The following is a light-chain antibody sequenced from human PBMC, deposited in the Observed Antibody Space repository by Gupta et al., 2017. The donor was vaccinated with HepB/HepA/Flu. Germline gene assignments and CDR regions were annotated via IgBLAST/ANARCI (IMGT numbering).Light chain of an antibody. CDR2: LNS. Sequence: DIVITQSPLSLSVTPGEPASISCRSSHSLLHVSGYNFLDWYLQKPGQSPRLLIYLNSSRASGVPDRFSGSGSGTNFTLKIIGVEAEDVGTYYCSQTLQTPPTFGQGTKVDIK. CDR1: HSLLHVSGYNF. J-gene: IGKJ1*01. CDR3: SQTLQTPPT. V-gene: IGKV2-28*01.